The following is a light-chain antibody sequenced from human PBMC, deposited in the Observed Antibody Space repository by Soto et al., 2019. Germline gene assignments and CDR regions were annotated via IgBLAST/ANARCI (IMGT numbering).Light chain of an antibody. Sequence: DVPMTLSPGDLSASVGDRATINCRASQSISSWLAWYQQKPGKAPKLLIYAASSLQSGVPSRFSGSGSGTDFTLTINSLQPEDSATYYCQQSYNTLWTFGLGTKVDIK. V-gene: IGKV1-39*01. J-gene: IGKJ1*01. CDR2: AAS. CDR3: QQSYNTLWT. CDR1: QSISSW.